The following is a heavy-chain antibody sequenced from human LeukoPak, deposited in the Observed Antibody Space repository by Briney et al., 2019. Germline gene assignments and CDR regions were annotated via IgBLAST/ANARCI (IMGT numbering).Heavy chain of an antibody. CDR2: ISSSSSYK. Sequence: GGSLRLSCVASGFTFSSYSMNWVRQAPGQGLEWVSSISSSSSYKYYTDSVKGRFTISRDNAKNSLYLQMNSLRAEDTAVYYCARRSATVTHIDYWGQGTLVTVSS. CDR1: GFTFSSYS. CDR3: ARRSATVTHIDY. J-gene: IGHJ4*02. V-gene: IGHV3-21*01. D-gene: IGHD4-17*01.